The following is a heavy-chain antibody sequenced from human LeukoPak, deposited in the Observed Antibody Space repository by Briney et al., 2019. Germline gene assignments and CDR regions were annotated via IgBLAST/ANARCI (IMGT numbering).Heavy chain of an antibody. D-gene: IGHD1-26*01. V-gene: IGHV3-30*18. J-gene: IGHJ4*02. CDR3: AKDLGRYRNNYFDY. CDR2: ISFDGGDK. CDR1: GFTFISFG. Sequence: GGSLRLSCAASGFTFISFGMHWVRQAPGKGLQWVALISFDGGDKCYADSVKGRFTISRDNSKDTLYLQMNSLRAEDTAVYYCAKDLGRYRNNYFDYWGQGTLVTVSS.